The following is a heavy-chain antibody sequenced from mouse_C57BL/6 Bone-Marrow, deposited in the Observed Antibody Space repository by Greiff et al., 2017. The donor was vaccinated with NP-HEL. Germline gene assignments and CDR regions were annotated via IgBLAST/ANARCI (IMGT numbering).Heavy chain of an antibody. CDR1: GYTFTSYD. V-gene: IGHV1-85*01. CDR3: ARWGTTVVATYYAMDY. D-gene: IGHD1-1*01. CDR2: IYPRDGST. Sequence: QVQLKQSGPELVKPGASVKLSCKASGYTFTSYDINWVKQRPGQGLEWIGWIYPRDGSTKYNEKFKGKATLTVDTSSSTAYMELHSLTSEDSAVYFCARWGTTVVATYYAMDYWGQGTSVTVSS. J-gene: IGHJ4*01.